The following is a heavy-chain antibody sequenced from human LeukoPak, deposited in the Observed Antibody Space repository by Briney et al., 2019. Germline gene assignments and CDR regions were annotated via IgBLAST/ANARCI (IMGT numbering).Heavy chain of an antibody. J-gene: IGHJ6*03. CDR3: AREHPRIAAAGVDYYYYMDV. CDR2: IKQDGSEK. V-gene: IGHV3-7*01. Sequence: GGSLRLSCAASGFTFSSYWMSWVRQAPGKGLEWVANIKQDGSEKYYVDSVKGRFTISRDNAKNSLYLQMNSLRAEDTAVYYCAREHPRIAAAGVDYYYYMDVWGKGTTVTISS. D-gene: IGHD6-13*01. CDR1: GFTFSSYW.